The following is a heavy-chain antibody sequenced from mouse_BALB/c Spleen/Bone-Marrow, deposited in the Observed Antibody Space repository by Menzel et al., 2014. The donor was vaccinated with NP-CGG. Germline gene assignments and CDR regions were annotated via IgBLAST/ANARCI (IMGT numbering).Heavy chain of an antibody. V-gene: IGHV1-67*01. CDR2: ISTYSGNT. CDR3: VSPIYYGNYEGFAY. D-gene: IGHD2-1*01. J-gene: IGHJ3*01. Sequence: VKVVESGPELVRPGVSVKISCKGSGYTFTDYAMHWVKQSHAKSLEWIGVISTYSGNTNYNQKFKGKATMTVDKSSSTAYMELARLTSEDSAIYYCVSPIYYGNYEGFAYWGQGTLVTVSA. CDR1: GYTFTDYA.